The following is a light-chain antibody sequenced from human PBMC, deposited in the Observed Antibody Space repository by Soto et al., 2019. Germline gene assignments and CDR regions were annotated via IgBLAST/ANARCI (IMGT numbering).Light chain of an antibody. CDR3: QQYYSTPLT. J-gene: IGKJ4*01. Sequence: DIVMTQSPDSLTVSLGERATINCKSSQSVLYTSNNENYLAWYQQRPGQPPKLLISLASTRESGVPDRFSGSGSGTDFTLTISSLQAADVAVYYCQQYYSTPLTFGGGTKVEIK. CDR2: LAS. CDR1: QSVLYTSNNENY. V-gene: IGKV4-1*01.